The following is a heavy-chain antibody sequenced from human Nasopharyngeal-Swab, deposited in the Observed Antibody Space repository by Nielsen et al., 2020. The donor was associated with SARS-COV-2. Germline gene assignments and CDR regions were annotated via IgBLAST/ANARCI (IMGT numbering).Heavy chain of an antibody. CDR2: IYTSGST. J-gene: IGHJ5*02. D-gene: IGHD6-6*01. CDR1: GGSIRSYY. Sequence: SETLSLTCTVSGGSIRSYYWSWIRQPAGKGLEWIGRIYTSGSTNYNPSLKSRVTMSVDTSKSQFSLKVSSVTAADTAVYYCARESAVSARRRWFDPWGQGTLVTVSS. CDR3: ARESAVSARRRWFDP. V-gene: IGHV4-4*07.